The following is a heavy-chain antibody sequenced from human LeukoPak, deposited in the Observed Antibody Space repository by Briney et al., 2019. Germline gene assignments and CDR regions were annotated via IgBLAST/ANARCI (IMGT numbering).Heavy chain of an antibody. D-gene: IGHD6-13*01. J-gene: IGHJ1*01. V-gene: IGHV3-23*01. Sequence: PGGSLRLSCAASGFTFSSYAMSWVRQAPGKGLEWVSAISGSGGSTYYADSVKGRFTISRDNSKNTLYLQMNSLRAEDTVVYYCAKVRIAAAGIKGYFQHWGQGTLVTVSS. CDR3: AKVRIAAAGIKGYFQH. CDR2: ISGSGGST. CDR1: GFTFSSYA.